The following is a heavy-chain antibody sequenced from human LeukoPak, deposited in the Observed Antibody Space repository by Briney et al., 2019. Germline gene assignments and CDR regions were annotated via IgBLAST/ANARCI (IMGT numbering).Heavy chain of an antibody. Sequence: PGGSLRLSCAASRFTFSSYVMSWVRQAPGKGLEWVSVIYSGGSTYHADSVKGRFTISRDNSKNTLYLQMNSLRAEDTAVYYCARGNYCSSTSCFYGMDVWGQGTTVTVSS. V-gene: IGHV3-53*01. CDR2: IYSGGST. J-gene: IGHJ6*02. CDR3: ARGNYCSSTSCFYGMDV. CDR1: RFTFSSYV. D-gene: IGHD2-2*01.